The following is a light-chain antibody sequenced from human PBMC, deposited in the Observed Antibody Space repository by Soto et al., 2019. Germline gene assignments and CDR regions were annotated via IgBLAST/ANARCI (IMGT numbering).Light chain of an antibody. J-gene: IGKJ1*01. Sequence: EIVLSQSPATPSLSPGERATLSCRASQSVSSSYLAWYQQKPGRAPRLLIYGASSRAIGIPDRFSGSGSGTDFTLTISRLEPEDFAVYYCQQYGSSPATFGQGTKVDIK. CDR1: QSVSSSY. V-gene: IGKV3-20*01. CDR3: QQYGSSPAT. CDR2: GAS.